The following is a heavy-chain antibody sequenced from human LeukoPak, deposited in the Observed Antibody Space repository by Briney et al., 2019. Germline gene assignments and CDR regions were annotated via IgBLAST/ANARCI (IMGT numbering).Heavy chain of an antibody. D-gene: IGHD2-15*01. V-gene: IGHV1-2*02. Sequence: ASVKVSCKASGYTFTGYYMHWVRQAPGQGLEWMGWINPNSGGTNYAQKFQGRVTMTRDTSISTAYMELSRLRSDDTAVYYCAREYCIGGSCYWYFDLWGRGTLVTVSS. J-gene: IGHJ2*01. CDR3: AREYCIGGSCYWYFDL. CDR2: INPNSGGT. CDR1: GYTFTGYY.